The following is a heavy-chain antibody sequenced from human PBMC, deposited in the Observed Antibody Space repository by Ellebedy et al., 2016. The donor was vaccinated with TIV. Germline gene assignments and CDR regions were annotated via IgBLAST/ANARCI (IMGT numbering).Heavy chain of an antibody. Sequence: GESLKISCAASGFTFSNYGMHWVRQAPGKGLEWVSFIQYHGTDTYFADSVKGRFTISRDNSKNKLYLHMNSLRAVDTAVYYCAKDPRRRYVVRGTSYYFDFWGQGTLVIVSS. V-gene: IGHV3-30*02. CDR3: AKDPRRRYVVRGTSYYFDF. CDR1: GFTFSNYG. CDR2: IQYHGTDT. J-gene: IGHJ4*02. D-gene: IGHD1-14*01.